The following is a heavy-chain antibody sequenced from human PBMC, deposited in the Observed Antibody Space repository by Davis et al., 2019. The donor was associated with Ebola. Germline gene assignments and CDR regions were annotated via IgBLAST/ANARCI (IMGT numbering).Heavy chain of an antibody. CDR2: IYYSGST. CDR3: ARVWDGYRVFDY. V-gene: IGHV4-59*08. CDR1: GGSISSYY. Sequence: MPSETLSLTCTVSGGSISSYYWSWIRQPPGKGLEWIGYIYYSGSTNYNPSLKSRVTISVDTSKNQFSLKLSSVTAADTAVYYCARVWDGYRVFDYWGQGTLVTVSS. J-gene: IGHJ4*02. D-gene: IGHD5-24*01.